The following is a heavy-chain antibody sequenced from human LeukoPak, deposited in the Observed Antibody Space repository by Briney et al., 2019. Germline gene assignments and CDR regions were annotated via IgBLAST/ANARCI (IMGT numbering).Heavy chain of an antibody. Sequence: PGRSLRLSCAASGLTFSSYAMHWVRQAPGKGLEWVAVISYDGSNKYYADSVKGRFTISRDNSKNTLYLQMNSLRAEDTAVYYCARGPSGYHNTGGQGTLVTVSS. CDR2: ISYDGSNK. CDR1: GLTFSSYA. J-gene: IGHJ4*02. D-gene: IGHD5-12*01. V-gene: IGHV3-30*04. CDR3: ARGPSGYHNT.